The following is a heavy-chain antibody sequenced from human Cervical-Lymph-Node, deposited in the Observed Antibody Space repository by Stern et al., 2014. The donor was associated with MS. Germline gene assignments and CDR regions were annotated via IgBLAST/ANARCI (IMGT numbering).Heavy chain of an antibody. J-gene: IGHJ5*02. D-gene: IGHD3-10*01. V-gene: IGHV1-69*06. Sequence: VQLVESGADVKKPGSSVRVSCKASGGVSWLRQAPGHGLEWMGGTLRPVGTTHYAQRFQGRLTITADTSANTTFMELSSLRSDDTAVYYCATGSGDNWFDPWGQGTLVSVSS. CDR3: ATGSGDNWFDP. CDR1: GGV. CDR2: TLRPVGTT.